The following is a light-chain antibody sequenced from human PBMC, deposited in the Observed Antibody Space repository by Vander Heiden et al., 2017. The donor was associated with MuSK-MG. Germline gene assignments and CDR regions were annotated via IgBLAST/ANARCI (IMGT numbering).Light chain of an antibody. CDR1: QSISNF. J-gene: IGKJ2*01. Sequence: DIQMTQSPSSLSASVGDRVTITCRASQSISNFLNWYQQRPGRAPKVLIYAASSLQSGVPSRFRGSGSGTSFTFTISSLQPEDFATYYCQHVYGAPYTFGQGTQLEMK. CDR3: QHVYGAPYT. V-gene: IGKV1-39*01. CDR2: AAS.